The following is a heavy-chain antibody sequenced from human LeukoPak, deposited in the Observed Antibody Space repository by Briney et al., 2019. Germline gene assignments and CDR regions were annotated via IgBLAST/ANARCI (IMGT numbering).Heavy chain of an antibody. CDR1: GFXFSSYA. D-gene: IGHD5-12*01. J-gene: IGHJ3*02. CDR3: AKAAYSAYSSDAFDI. Sequence: GGSLRLSCAASGFXFSSYAMNWVRQAPGKGPEWVSVISGSGGSTYHADSVKGRFTISRDNSKNTLYMQMNSLRAEDTAVYYCAKAAYSAYSSDAFDIWGQGTMVTVSS. V-gene: IGHV3-23*01. CDR2: ISGSGGST.